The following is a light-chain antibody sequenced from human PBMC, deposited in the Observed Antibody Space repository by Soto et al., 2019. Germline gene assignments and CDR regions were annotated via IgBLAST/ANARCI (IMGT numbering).Light chain of an antibody. CDR3: QQSYNNPPLT. CDR1: QSSISG. V-gene: IGKV1-5*01. J-gene: IGKJ4*02. Sequence: MTQAPSTVPGFLGDRATLSCRASQSSISGFAWYQQKPGGAAKLLIYYGSFTETSVTSRFSSSGSWTEFTLTISSLQPAEVSAYYCQQSYNNPPLTFGRGTKVDI. CDR2: YGS.